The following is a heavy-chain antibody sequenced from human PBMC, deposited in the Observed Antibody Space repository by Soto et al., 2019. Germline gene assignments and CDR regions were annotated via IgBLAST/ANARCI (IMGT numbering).Heavy chain of an antibody. CDR3: ARAIHYGDYVDPAFDI. CDR1: GFTFSDYY. D-gene: IGHD4-17*01. CDR2: ISSSGSTI. Sequence: PGGSLRLSCAASGFTFSDYYMSWIRQAPGKGLEWVSYISSSGSTIYYADSVKGRFTISRDNAKNSLYLQMNSLRAEDTAVYYCARAIHYGDYVDPAFDIWGQGTMVTVSS. V-gene: IGHV3-11*04. J-gene: IGHJ3*02.